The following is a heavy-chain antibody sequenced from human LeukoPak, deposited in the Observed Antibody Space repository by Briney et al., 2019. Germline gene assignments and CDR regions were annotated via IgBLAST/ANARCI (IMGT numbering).Heavy chain of an antibody. D-gene: IGHD2-21*02. Sequence: GASVKVSCKASGGTFSSYAISWVRQAPGQGLEWMGGIIPIFGTANYAQKFQGRVTITTDESTSTAYMELSSLRSEDTAVYCCATSSDLYYFDYWGQGTLVTVSS. CDR2: IIPIFGTA. CDR1: GGTFSSYA. J-gene: IGHJ4*02. V-gene: IGHV1-69*05. CDR3: ATSSDLYYFDY.